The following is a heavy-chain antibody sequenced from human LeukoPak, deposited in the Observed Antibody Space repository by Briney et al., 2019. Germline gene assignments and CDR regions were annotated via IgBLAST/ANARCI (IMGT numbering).Heavy chain of an antibody. Sequence: ASVKVSCKASGYTFTNYGISWVRQAPGQGLEWMGWISAYNGNTNYAQKLQGRVTMTTDTSTRTAYMELRSLRSDDTAVYYCARAGDIVVVAVTGAGYYYMDVWGKGTMVTVSS. D-gene: IGHD2-2*01. CDR1: GYTFTNYG. CDR3: ARAGDIVVVAVTGAGYYYMDV. CDR2: ISAYNGNT. J-gene: IGHJ6*03. V-gene: IGHV1-18*01.